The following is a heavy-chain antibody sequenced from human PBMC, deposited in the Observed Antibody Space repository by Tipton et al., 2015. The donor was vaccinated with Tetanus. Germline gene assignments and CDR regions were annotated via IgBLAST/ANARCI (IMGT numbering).Heavy chain of an antibody. D-gene: IGHD3-3*01. CDR3: ARHPDFWSGYYFDL. J-gene: IGHJ4*02. CDR2: IDPRDSEP. Sequence: QLVQSGADVKKPGESLKISCQASGYNFSHYSIGWVRQMPGKGLEWVGIIDPRDSEPRYSPPFQGHVTISVDKSINTAYLQWDSLKASDTAIYYCARHPDFWSGYYFDLWGQGTLVNVSS. V-gene: IGHV5-51*01. CDR1: GYNFSHYS.